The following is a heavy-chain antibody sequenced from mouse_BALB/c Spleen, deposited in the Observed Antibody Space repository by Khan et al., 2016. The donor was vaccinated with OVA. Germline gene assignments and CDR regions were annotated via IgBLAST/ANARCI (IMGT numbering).Heavy chain of an antibody. V-gene: IGHV9-4*02. CDR2: INTHSGVP. CDR1: GYTFTTAG. J-gene: IGHJ4*01. D-gene: IGHD2-14*01. Sequence: QIQLVQSRPELKKPGETVRISCKASGYTFTTAGIQWVQKMPGKGLKWIGWINTHSGVPKYAEDFKGRFAFSLEISVSTAYLQITNLKHEDTAIYVCARGGAAYDKNDGGAMEYWGKGTSVTVSS. CDR3: ARGGAAYDKNDGGAMEY.